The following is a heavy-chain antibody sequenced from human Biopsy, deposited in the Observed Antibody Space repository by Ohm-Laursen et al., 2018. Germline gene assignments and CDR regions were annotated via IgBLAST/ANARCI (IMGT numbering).Heavy chain of an antibody. D-gene: IGHD3-3*01. Sequence: SSVKVFCKLSGYTFTAYGISWVRLAPGQGLEWMGWISTYNDDTNIAQKFQGRVSMTTDTSTRTAYMELRSLRSGDTAIYFCARDPGYDFWSGSDPFDIWGQGTLVTVS. CDR2: ISTYNDDT. CDR3: ARDPGYDFWSGSDPFDI. V-gene: IGHV1-18*04. CDR1: GYTFTAYG. J-gene: IGHJ3*02.